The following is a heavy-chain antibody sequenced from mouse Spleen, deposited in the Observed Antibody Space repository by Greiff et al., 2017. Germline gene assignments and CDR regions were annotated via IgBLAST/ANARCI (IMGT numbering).Heavy chain of an antibody. CDR2: IDPSDSYT. Sequence: QVQLQQPGAELVMPGASVKLSCKASGYTFTSYWMHWVKQRPGQGLEWIGEIDPSDSYTNYNQKFKGKATLTVDKSSSTAYMQLSSLTSEDSAVYYCARRGYSLYAMDYWGQGTSVTVSS. D-gene: IGHD6-1*01. J-gene: IGHJ4*01. CDR1: GYTFTSYW. CDR3: ARRGYSLYAMDY. V-gene: IGHV1-69*01.